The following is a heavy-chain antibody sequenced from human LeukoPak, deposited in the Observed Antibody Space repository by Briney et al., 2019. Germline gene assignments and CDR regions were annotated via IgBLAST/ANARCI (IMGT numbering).Heavy chain of an antibody. CDR1: GFTFSSSW. J-gene: IGHJ5*02. CDR3: AGSIGYGAS. D-gene: IGHD5-18*01. V-gene: IGHV3-74*01. Sequence: GGSLRLSCAASGFTFSSSWMHWVRQAAGKGLEWVSHVSTDGSTTAFADSVKGRFTISRDNAKNTVYLQMNSLRAEDTAVYYCAGSIGYGASWGQGTLVTVSS. CDR2: VSTDGSTT.